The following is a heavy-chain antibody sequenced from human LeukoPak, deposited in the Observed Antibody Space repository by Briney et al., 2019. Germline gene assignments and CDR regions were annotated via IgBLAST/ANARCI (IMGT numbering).Heavy chain of an antibody. D-gene: IGHD3-22*01. Sequence: GASVNVSCKASGGTFSSYAISWVRQAPGQGLEWMGGIIPIFGTANYAQKFQGRVTITADESTSTAYMELSSLRSEDTAVYYCATVPRYYGSILDYYFDYWGQGTLVTVSS. V-gene: IGHV1-69*13. CDR3: ATVPRYYGSILDYYFDY. CDR1: GGTFSSYA. J-gene: IGHJ4*02. CDR2: IIPIFGTA.